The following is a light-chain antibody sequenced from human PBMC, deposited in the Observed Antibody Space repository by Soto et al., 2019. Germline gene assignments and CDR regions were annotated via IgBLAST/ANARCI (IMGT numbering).Light chain of an antibody. V-gene: IGLV2-14*01. CDR1: SSDVGGYDY. CDR3: SAHTSGSTRV. J-gene: IGLJ1*01. Sequence: QSALTQPASGSGSPGQSIAISCTGTSSDVGGYDYVSWYQQHPDKAPKLMIYEVTKRPSGVSNRFSGSKSGNTASLTISGLQPEDEADYYCSAHTSGSTRVFGSGTKLTVL. CDR2: EVT.